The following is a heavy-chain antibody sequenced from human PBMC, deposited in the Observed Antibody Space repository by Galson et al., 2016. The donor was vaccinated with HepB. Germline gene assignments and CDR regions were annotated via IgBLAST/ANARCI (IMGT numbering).Heavy chain of an antibody. CDR2: IRQDGNEQ. D-gene: IGHD6-19*01. CDR3: PKGVGFSNGWFYFDY. J-gene: IGHJ4*02. V-gene: IGHV3-7*03. CDR1: GFTFSRHW. Sequence: SLRLSCAASGFTFSRHWMSWVRQAPGKGLGWLANIRQDGNEQQYMDSVKGRFTISRDNAKNSLYLQLNSLRAEDTAVYSCPKGVGFSNGWFYFDYWGQGILVTVSS.